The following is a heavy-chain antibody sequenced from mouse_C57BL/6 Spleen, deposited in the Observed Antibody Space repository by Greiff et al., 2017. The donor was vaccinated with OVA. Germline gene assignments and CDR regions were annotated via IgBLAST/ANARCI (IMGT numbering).Heavy chain of an antibody. J-gene: IGHJ3*01. V-gene: IGHV5-12*01. D-gene: IGHD3-2*02. CDR1: GFTFSDYY. CDR2: ISNGGGST. CDR3: ARQTAQAWFAY. Sequence: DVMLVESGGGLVQPGGSLKLSCAASGFTFSDYYMYWVRQTPEKRLEWVAYISNGGGSTYYPDTVKGRFTISRDNAKNTLYLQMSRLKSEDTAMYYCARQTAQAWFAYWGQGTLVTVSA.